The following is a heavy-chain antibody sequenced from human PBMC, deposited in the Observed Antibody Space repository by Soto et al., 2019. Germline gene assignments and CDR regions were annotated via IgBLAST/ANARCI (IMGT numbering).Heavy chain of an antibody. D-gene: IGHD3-16*01. CDR1: GSTFNSYG. V-gene: IGHV3-48*02. J-gene: IGHJ3*02. Sequence: XESLTLSCASSGSTFNSYGKNWVRPAPGKGLEWVSYISSSSSTIYYADSVKGRFTISRDNAKNSLYLQMNSLRDEDTAVYYCERASDYDVDAFDIWGQGTMVTVSS. CDR2: ISSSSSTI. CDR3: ERASDYDVDAFDI.